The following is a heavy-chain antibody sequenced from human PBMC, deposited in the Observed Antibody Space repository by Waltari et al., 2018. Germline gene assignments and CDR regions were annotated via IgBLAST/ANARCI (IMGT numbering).Heavy chain of an antibody. CDR3: ARDGGPYCSSTSCYSWYFDL. Sequence: EVQLVESGGGLVQPGGSLRLSCAASGFTFSSYWVSWVRQATGQGLEWVANIKQDGCERSYWYCVRGGFTISRDNAKNALYLQMNSLRAEDTAVYYCARDGGPYCSSTSCYSWYFDLWGRGTLVTVSS. D-gene: IGHD2-2*02. CDR1: GFTFSSYW. CDR2: IKQDGCER. V-gene: IGHV3-7*03. J-gene: IGHJ2*01.